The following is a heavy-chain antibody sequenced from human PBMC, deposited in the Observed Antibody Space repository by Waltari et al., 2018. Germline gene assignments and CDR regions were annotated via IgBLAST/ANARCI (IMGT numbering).Heavy chain of an antibody. V-gene: IGHV1-69*05. CDR3: ARHLSYSSSWYDYYYYYGMDV. CDR2: FIPTFGTA. D-gene: IGHD6-13*01. Sequence: QVQLVQSGAEVKKPGSSVKVSCKASGGTFSSYAISWVRQAPGQGLEWMGGFIPTFGTANYARKFQGRVTLTTDESTSTAYMELSSLRSEDTAVYYCARHLSYSSSWYDYYYYYGMDVWGQGTTVTVSS. J-gene: IGHJ6*02. CDR1: GGTFSSYA.